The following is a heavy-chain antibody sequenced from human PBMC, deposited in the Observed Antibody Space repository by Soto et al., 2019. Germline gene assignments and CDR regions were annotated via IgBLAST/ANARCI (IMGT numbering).Heavy chain of an antibody. D-gene: IGHD3-3*01. J-gene: IGHJ6*03. CDR1: GFTFTSSA. Sequence: QMQLVQSGPEVKKPGTSVKVSCKASGFTFTSSAMQWVRQARGQRLEWIGWIVVGSGKTNYAQKFQERVTITRDMSTSTAYMELSSLRSEDTAVYYCAAETYYDFWSGIKDYYYMDVWGKGTTVTVSS. CDR3: AAETYYDFWSGIKDYYYMDV. CDR2: IVVGSGKT. V-gene: IGHV1-58*02.